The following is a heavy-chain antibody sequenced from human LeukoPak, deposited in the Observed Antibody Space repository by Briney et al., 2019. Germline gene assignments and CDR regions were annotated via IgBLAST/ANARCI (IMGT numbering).Heavy chain of an antibody. Sequence: GGSLRLSCAASGFTFSSYGMHWVRRAPGKGLEWVAVISYDGSNKYYADSVKGRFTISRDNSKNTLYLQMNSLRAEDTAVYYCAKDYCSSTSCYADYYYGMDVWGKGTTVTVSS. D-gene: IGHD2-2*01. J-gene: IGHJ6*04. CDR2: ISYDGSNK. CDR1: GFTFSSYG. V-gene: IGHV3-30*18. CDR3: AKDYCSSTSCYADYYYGMDV.